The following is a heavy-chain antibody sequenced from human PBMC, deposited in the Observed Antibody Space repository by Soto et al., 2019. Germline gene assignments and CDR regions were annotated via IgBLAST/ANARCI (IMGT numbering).Heavy chain of an antibody. D-gene: IGHD3-3*01. CDR2: VSYNGGNK. CDR3: AKGGQSGSLEY. Sequence: GGSLRLSCAVSGFTFSDYGMQWVRQAPGKGLEWVALVSYNGGNKYYADSVKGRFTISRDNSKNTLYLQMNSLGVEDTAVYHCAKGGQSGSLEYWGQGALVTVSS. CDR1: GFTFSDYG. V-gene: IGHV3-30*18. J-gene: IGHJ4*02.